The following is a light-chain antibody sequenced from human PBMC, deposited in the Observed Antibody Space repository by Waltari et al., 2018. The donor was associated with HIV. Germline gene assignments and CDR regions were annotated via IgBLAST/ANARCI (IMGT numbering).Light chain of an antibody. J-gene: IGLJ2*01. V-gene: IGLV3-1*01. CDR2: QDS. CDR3: QVWDGTTAV. CDR1: DLGEKF. Sequence: SYELTQPPSVSVSTGQTASIPCSGDDLGEKFAGWFQQKPGQSPVLIIYQDSKRTSGIPERFSCSNSGSTATLTVSGTQALDEADYYCQVWDGTTAVFGGGTRLAVL.